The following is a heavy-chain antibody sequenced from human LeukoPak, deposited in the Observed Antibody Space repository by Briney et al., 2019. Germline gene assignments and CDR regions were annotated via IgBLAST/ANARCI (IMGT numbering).Heavy chain of an antibody. CDR2: ISSSSSYI. CDR3: AKSRSGSANWALQIFDN. V-gene: IGHV3-21*03. J-gene: IGHJ4*02. CDR1: GFTFSSYS. D-gene: IGHD1-1*01. Sequence: PGGSLRLSCAASGFTFSSYSMNWVRQAPGKGLEWVSSISSSSSYIYYADSVKGRFTISRDNAKNSLYLQMNSLRAEDTAVYFCAKSRSGSANWALQIFDNWSQGTLVTVSS.